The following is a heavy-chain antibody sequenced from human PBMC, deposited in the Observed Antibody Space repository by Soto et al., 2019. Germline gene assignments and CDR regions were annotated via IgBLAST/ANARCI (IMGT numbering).Heavy chain of an antibody. CDR1: GFTFSNAW. D-gene: IGHD6-13*01. J-gene: IGHJ6*02. Sequence: PGGSRRLSCAASGFTFSNAWMSWGRQAPGKGLEWVGRMKSKTDGGTTDYAAPVRGRFTISRDDSKNTLYLQMNSLKTEDTAVYYCTTDLGAYSSRWFPLPPYYYYGMDVWGQGTTVTVSS. CDR2: MKSKTDGGTT. V-gene: IGHV3-15*01. CDR3: TTDLGAYSSRWFPLPPYYYYGMDV.